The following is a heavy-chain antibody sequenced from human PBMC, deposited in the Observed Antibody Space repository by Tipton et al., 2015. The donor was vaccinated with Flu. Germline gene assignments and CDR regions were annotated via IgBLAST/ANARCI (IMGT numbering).Heavy chain of an antibody. J-gene: IGHJ4*02. CDR2: IFYSGST. Sequence: TLSLTCTVSGGSISSFYWSWIRQPPGKGLECIGYIFYSGSTKYNPSLKSRVTISVDTSKNQFSLKLSSVTAADTAVYYCARDNYDYVWGSYRYNYFDYWGQGTLVTVSS. V-gene: IGHV4-59*12. CDR3: ARDNYDYVWGSYRYNYFDY. D-gene: IGHD3-16*02. CDR1: GGSISSFY.